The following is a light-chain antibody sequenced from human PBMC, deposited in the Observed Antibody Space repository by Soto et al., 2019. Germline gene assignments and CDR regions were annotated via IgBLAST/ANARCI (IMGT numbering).Light chain of an antibody. CDR1: QNIDSY. J-gene: IGKJ1*01. V-gene: IGKV1-39*01. CDR2: DAS. Sequence: DIQMTQSPPALSASVGDRVTITCRASQNIDSYLNWYQQKPGKAPELLIHDASSLQSGVPSRFSGSGSGTDFSLSISSLQPEDFAVYYCQQSYSSPPTFXQGTKVDIK. CDR3: QQSYSSPPT.